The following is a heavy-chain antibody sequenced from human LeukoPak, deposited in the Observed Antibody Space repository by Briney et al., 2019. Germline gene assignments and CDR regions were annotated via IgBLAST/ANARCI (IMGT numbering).Heavy chain of an antibody. Sequence: ASVKVTCKASGYTFTSYAMNWVRQAPGQGLEWMGWINTNTGNPTYAQGFTGRFVFSLDTSVSTAYLQISSLKAEDTAVYYCARDPPYYYDSSGSFDYWGQGTLVTVSS. D-gene: IGHD3-22*01. V-gene: IGHV7-4-1*02. CDR2: INTNTGNP. CDR3: ARDPPYYYDSSGSFDY. CDR1: GYTFTSYA. J-gene: IGHJ4*02.